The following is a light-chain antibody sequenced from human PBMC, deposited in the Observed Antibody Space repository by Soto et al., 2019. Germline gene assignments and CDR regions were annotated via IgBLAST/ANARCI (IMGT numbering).Light chain of an antibody. CDR1: SSNIGSNT. CDR2: SNN. Sequence: QSVLTQPPSASGTPGQRVTIACSGSSSNIGSNTVNWYQQLPGTAPKLLIYSNNQRPSGVPDRFSGSKSDTSASLAISGLQSEDEADYYCAAWDDSLNGWVFGTGTKVTVL. V-gene: IGLV1-44*01. CDR3: AAWDDSLNGWV. J-gene: IGLJ1*01.